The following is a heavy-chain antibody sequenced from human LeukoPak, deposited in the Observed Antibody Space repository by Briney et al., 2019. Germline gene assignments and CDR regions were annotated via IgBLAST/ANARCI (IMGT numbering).Heavy chain of an antibody. CDR1: GFTFGDYA. J-gene: IGHJ4*02. CDR3: TRNIYCSGGSCSYYFDY. Sequence: GSLSLSCTGSGFTFGDYAMGWVRQAPGKGLEWVGLIRRKVSGATTEYAASVKGRFTISRDDSKSIAYLQMNSLKTEDTAMYYCTRNIYCSGGSCSYYFDYWGQGTLVTVSS. D-gene: IGHD2-15*01. V-gene: IGHV3-49*04. CDR2: IRRKVSGATT.